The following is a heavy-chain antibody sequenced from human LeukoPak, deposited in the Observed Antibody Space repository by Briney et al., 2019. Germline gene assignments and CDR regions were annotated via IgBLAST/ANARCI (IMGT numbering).Heavy chain of an antibody. D-gene: IGHD3-10*01. Sequence: GGPLRLSCAASGFTFSSYWMSWVRQAPGKGLEWVANIKQDGSEKYYVDSVKGRFTISRDNAKNSLYLQMNSLRAEDTAVYYCARVGRAGDLAFGIWGQGTMVTVSS. CDR1: GFTFSSYW. CDR2: IKQDGSEK. CDR3: ARVGRAGDLAFGI. J-gene: IGHJ3*02. V-gene: IGHV3-7*01.